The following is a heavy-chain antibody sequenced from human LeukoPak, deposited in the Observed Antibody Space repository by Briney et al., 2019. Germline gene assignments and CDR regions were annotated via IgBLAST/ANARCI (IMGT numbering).Heavy chain of an antibody. J-gene: IGHJ4*02. Sequence: GGSLRLSCAASGFTFSSYGMHWVRQAPGKGLEWVALISYDTSNKYYADSVKGRFTISRDNSKNTLYLQMNSLRAEDTAVYYCANSPDGAFDYWGQGTLVTVSS. CDR2: ISYDTSNK. V-gene: IGHV3-30*18. CDR3: ANSPDGAFDY. CDR1: GFTFSSYG.